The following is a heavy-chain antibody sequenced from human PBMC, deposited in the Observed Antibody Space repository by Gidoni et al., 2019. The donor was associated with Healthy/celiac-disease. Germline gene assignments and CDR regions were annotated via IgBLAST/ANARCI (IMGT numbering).Heavy chain of an antibody. Sequence: EVQLLESVCGLIQPGGSLRLSCAASGFTVSSNYMSWVRQSPGKGLEWVSVIYIRGSTYYADSVKGRFNISRENFKNTLYLQMNSLRAEEMAVYYGARGDNYYDSSGAWYLDIGGRDTLVNVSS. V-gene: IGHV3-53*01. CDR1: GFTVSSNY. CDR3: ARGDNYYDSSGAWYLDI. CDR2: IYIRGST. D-gene: IGHD3-22*01. J-gene: IGHJ2*01.